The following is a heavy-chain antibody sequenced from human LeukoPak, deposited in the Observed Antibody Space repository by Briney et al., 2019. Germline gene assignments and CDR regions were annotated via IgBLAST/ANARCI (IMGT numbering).Heavy chain of an antibody. J-gene: IGHJ4*02. CDR1: GGSISSYY. Sequence: PSETLSLTCTVSGGSISSYYWGWIRQPPGKGLEWIGSIYYSGSTYYNPSLKSRVTISVDTSKNQFSLKLSSVTAADTAVYYCARDQEVGAKGNYWGQGTLVTVSS. CDR2: IYYSGST. V-gene: IGHV4-39*07. CDR3: ARDQEVGAKGNY. D-gene: IGHD1-26*01.